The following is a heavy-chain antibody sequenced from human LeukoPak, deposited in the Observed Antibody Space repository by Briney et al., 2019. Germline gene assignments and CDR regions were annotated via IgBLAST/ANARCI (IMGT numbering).Heavy chain of an antibody. CDR1: GFTFSSYG. CDR2: IWYDGTNK. V-gene: IGHV3-33*01. J-gene: IGHJ4*02. CDR3: ARAAYDNSGYLTL. D-gene: IGHD3-22*01. Sequence: QPGGSLRLSCAASGFTFSSYGMHWVRQAPGKGLEWVAVIWYDGTNKYYADSVKGRFTISRDNSKNTLLLQMNSLRAEDTAVYYCARAAYDNSGYLTLWGQGTLVTVSS.